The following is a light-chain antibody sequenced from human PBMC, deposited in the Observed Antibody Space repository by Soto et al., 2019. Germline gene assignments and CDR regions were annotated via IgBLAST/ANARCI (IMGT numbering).Light chain of an antibody. V-gene: IGKV3-15*01. Sequence: EIVMTQSPATLSASPGEGATFSCRASQSINTKIAWYQLKPGQAPRLLIYDASIRATGIPARFSGSGSGTEFTLTISSLKSEDFAVYYCQQYNNWPPWTFGRGTKVDI. CDR1: QSINTK. CDR2: DAS. CDR3: QQYNNWPPWT. J-gene: IGKJ1*01.